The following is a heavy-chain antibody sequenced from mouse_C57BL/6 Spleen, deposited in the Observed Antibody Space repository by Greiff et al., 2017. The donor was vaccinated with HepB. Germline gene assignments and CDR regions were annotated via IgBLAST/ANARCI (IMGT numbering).Heavy chain of an antibody. V-gene: IGHV1-53*01. D-gene: IGHD1-1*01. J-gene: IGHJ2*01. Sequence: QVQLQQPGTELVKPGASVKLSCKASGYTFTSYWMHWVKQRPGQGLEWIGNINPSNGGTNYNEKFKSKATRTVDKSSSTAYMQLSSLTSEDSAVYYCARGETTVVAWDFDYWGQGTTLTVSS. CDR2: INPSNGGT. CDR3: ARGETTVVAWDFDY. CDR1: GYTFTSYW.